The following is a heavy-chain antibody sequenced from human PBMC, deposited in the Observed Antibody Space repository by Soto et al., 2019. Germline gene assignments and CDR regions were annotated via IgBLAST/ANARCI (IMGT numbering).Heavy chain of an antibody. J-gene: IGHJ2*01. CDR1: GYTLTEFS. D-gene: IGHD3-22*01. V-gene: IGHV1-24*01. Sequence: QVQLVQSGAEVKKPGASVKVSCKVSGYTLTEFSMHWVRQAPGKGLEWMGGFDPEDGETIYAQKFQGRVTMTEDTSTDTAYMELSSLRSEDTAVYYCATGSEGSRYYYWYFDLWGRGTLVTVSS. CDR3: ATGSEGSRYYYWYFDL. CDR2: FDPEDGET.